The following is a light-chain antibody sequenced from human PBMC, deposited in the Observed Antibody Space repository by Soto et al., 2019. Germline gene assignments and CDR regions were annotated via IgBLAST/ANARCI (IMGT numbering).Light chain of an antibody. CDR3: QHHNSWPLT. Sequence: EVVMTQSPATLSVSPGERATLSCRASQSVRNNLTWYQQEPGQAPRLLIYDASTRATGIPARFSGSGADTELTLTISSRQSEDFAVYYCQHHNSWPLTFGGGTRVEMK. V-gene: IGKV3-15*01. J-gene: IGKJ4*01. CDR1: QSVRNN. CDR2: DAS.